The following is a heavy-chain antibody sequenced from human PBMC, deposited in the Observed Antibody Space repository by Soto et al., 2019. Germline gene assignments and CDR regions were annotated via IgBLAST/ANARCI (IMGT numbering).Heavy chain of an antibody. CDR3: TRGPRPISTGTGAY. CDR1: GFIFKMYW. J-gene: IGHJ4*02. V-gene: IGHV3-74*01. D-gene: IGHD3-10*01. Sequence: GGSLRLSCAASGFIFKMYWMHWVRQSPGKGLVWISRIYNDGTYSDYADSVRGRFTISRDNVNDTLYLQMNNLRAEDSGLYYCTRGPRPISTGTGAYWGQGTRVTVSS. CDR2: IYNDGTYS.